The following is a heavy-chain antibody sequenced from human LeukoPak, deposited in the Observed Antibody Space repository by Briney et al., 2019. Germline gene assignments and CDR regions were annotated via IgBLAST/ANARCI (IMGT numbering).Heavy chain of an antibody. CDR3: ARAAYSSTWYSRYCDL. V-gene: IGHV3-13*01. CDR1: GFTFSSYD. CDR2: IGTAGEI. J-gene: IGHJ2*01. Sequence: GGSLRLSCAASGFTFSSYDIHWVRPATGKGLEWVSGIGTAGEIYYPGSVKGRFTISRENAKNSLYLQMNSLRAGDTAVYCCARAAYSSTWYSRYCDLGGRDTRVTVSS. D-gene: IGHD6-13*01.